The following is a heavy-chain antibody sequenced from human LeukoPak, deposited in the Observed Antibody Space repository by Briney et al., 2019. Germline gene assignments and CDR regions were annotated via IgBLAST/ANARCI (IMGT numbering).Heavy chain of an antibody. V-gene: IGHV3-23*01. J-gene: IGHJ4*02. CDR2: ISGSGGST. CDR3: ARVRGYSYGHYEHVDY. D-gene: IGHD5-18*01. CDR1: GFTFSSYA. Sequence: GGSLRLSCAASGFTFSSYAMSWVRQAPGKGLGWVSAISGSGGSTYYADSVKGRFTISRDNSKNTLYLQVNSLRAEDTAVYYCARVRGYSYGHYEHVDYWGQGTLVTVSS.